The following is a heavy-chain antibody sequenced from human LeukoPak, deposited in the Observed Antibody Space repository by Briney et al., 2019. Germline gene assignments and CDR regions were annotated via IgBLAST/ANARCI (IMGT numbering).Heavy chain of an antibody. D-gene: IGHD3-10*01. V-gene: IGHV3-21*01. Sequence: GGSLRLSCAASGFTFSSYSMNWVRQAPGKGLKWASSISSSSSYIYYADSVKGRFTISRDNAKNSLYLQMNSLRAEDTAVYYCARVGDYGSGSYYNGILDYWGQGTWSPSPQ. CDR1: GFTFSSYS. J-gene: IGHJ4*02. CDR2: ISSSSSYI. CDR3: ARVGDYGSGSYYNGILDY.